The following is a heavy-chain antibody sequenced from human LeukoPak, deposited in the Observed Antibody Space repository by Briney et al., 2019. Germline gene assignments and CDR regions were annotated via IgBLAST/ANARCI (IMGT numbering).Heavy chain of an antibody. D-gene: IGHD6-19*01. CDR2: ISSSSSYI. V-gene: IGHV3-21*01. CDR3: ARDRIAVAAVDP. Sequence: GGSLRLSCAASGFTFSSYSMNWVRQAPGKGLEWVSSISSSSSYIYCADSVKGRFTISRDNAKNSLYLQMNSLRAEDAAAYYCARDRIAVAAVDPWGQGTLVTVSS. CDR1: GFTFSSYS. J-gene: IGHJ5*02.